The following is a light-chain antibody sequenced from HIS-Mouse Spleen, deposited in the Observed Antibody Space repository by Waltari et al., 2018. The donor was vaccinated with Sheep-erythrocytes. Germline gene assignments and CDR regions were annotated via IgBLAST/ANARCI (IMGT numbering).Light chain of an antibody. Sequence: SYELTQPSSVSVSPGQTARITCSGDVLAKKYARWFQQKPGQAPVLVIYKDSERPSGFPERFSGTSSGTTVTLTISGAHVEDEADYYCYSAADNNWVFGGGTKLTVL. CDR2: KDS. CDR1: VLAKKY. J-gene: IGLJ3*02. V-gene: IGLV3-27*01. CDR3: YSAADNNWV.